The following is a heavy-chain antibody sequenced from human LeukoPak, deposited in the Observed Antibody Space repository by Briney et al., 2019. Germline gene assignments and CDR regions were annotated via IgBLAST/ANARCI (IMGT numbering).Heavy chain of an antibody. J-gene: IGHJ4*02. CDR2: ISSSSSYI. D-gene: IGHD1-7*01. Sequence: IPGGSLRLSCAASGFTFSSYSMNWVRQAPGKGLEWVSSISSSSSYIYYADSVKGRFTISRDNSKNTLYLQMNSLRAEDTAVYYCAKGNNWNYVGAFDYWGQGTLVTVSS. CDR3: AKGNNWNYVGAFDY. CDR1: GFTFSSYS. V-gene: IGHV3-21*01.